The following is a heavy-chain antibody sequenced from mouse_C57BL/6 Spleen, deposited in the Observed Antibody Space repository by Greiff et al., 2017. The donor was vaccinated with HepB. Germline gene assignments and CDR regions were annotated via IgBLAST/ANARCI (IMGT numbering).Heavy chain of an antibody. Sequence: EVKVEESGGGLVQPGGSMKLSCVASGFTFSNYWMNWVRQSPEKGLEWVAQIRLKSDNYATHYAESVKGRFTISRDDSKSSVYLQMNNLRAEDTGIYYCTILTGRGYWGQGTTLTVSS. D-gene: IGHD4-1*01. J-gene: IGHJ2*01. CDR1: GFTFSNYW. CDR2: IRLKSDNYAT. V-gene: IGHV6-3*01. CDR3: TILTGRGY.